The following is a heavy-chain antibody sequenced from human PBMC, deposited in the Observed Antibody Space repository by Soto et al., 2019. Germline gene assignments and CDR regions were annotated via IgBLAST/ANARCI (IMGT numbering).Heavy chain of an antibody. Sequence: GGSLRLSCAASGFTCSSYGMHWVRQAPGKGLEWVAVIWYDGSNKYYADSVKGRFTISRDNSKNTLYLQMNSLRAEDTAVYYCARDGGGYYGSGSYYYYYGMDVWGQGTTVTVTS. CDR2: IWYDGSNK. V-gene: IGHV3-33*08. D-gene: IGHD3-10*01. CDR3: ARDGGGYYGSGSYYYYYGMDV. J-gene: IGHJ6*02. CDR1: GFTCSSYG.